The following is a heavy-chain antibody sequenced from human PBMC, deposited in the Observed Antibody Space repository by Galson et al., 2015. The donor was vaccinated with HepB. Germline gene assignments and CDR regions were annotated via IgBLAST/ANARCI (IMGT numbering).Heavy chain of an antibody. CDR2: ISYDGSNK. D-gene: IGHD3-16*01. J-gene: IGHJ6*02. Sequence: SLRLSCAASGFTFSSYAMHWVRQAPGKGLEWVAVISYDGSNKYYADSVKGRFTISRDNSKNTLYLQMNSLRAEDTAVYYCARDIMALYGMDVWGQGTTVTVSS. V-gene: IGHV3-30*04. CDR3: ARDIMALYGMDV. CDR1: GFTFSSYA.